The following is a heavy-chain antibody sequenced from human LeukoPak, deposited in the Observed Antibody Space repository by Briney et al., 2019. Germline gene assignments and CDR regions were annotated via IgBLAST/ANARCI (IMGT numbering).Heavy chain of an antibody. CDR3: ARGRYCSSTSCYKGRWFDP. Sequence: SETLSLTCTVSGGSISSYYWSWIRQPPGKGLEWIGYIYTSGSTNYNPSLKSRVTISVDTSKNQFSLKLSSVTAADTAVYYCARGRYCSSTSCYKGRWFDPWGQGTLVTVSS. J-gene: IGHJ5*02. V-gene: IGHV4-4*09. D-gene: IGHD2-2*02. CDR2: IYTSGST. CDR1: GGSISSYY.